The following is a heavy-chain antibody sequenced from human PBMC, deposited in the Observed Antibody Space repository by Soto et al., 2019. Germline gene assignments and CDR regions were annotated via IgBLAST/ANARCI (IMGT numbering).Heavy chain of an antibody. CDR2: VSGSSSYI. CDR1: GFNFRNFN. CDR3: ARDLRGHYGP. J-gene: IGHJ3*01. D-gene: IGHD4-17*01. Sequence: PGGSRRLSWEGSGFNFRNFNMIWVRQAPGKGLEWVSSVSGSSSYIYYADSVKGRFTVSRDNANNLVFLQMNGLRPEDTAMYYCARDLRGHYGPWGQGTMVTVSS. V-gene: IGHV3-21*06.